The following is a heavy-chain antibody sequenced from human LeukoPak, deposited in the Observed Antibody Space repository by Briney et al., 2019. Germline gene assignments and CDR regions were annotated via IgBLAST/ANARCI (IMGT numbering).Heavy chain of an antibody. CDR3: ARGVTLYDILTGYYYFDY. V-gene: IGHV4-34*01. J-gene: IGHJ4*02. CDR2: INHSGST. CDR1: GGSFSGYY. Sequence: SETLSLTCAVYGGSFSGYYWSWIRQPPGKGLEWVGEINHSGSTNYNPSLKSRVTISVDKSKNQFSLKLSSVTAADTAVYYCARGVTLYDILTGYYYFDYWGQGTLVTVSS. D-gene: IGHD3-9*01.